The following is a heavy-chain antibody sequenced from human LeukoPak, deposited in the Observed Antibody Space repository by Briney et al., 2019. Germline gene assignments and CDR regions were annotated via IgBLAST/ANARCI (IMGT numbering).Heavy chain of an antibody. CDR3: ARGGPLVYCSGGSCYSLDY. CDR1: AASLGAYY. D-gene: IGHD2-15*01. J-gene: IGHJ4*02. V-gene: IGHV4-34*01. Sequence: SESLSPTCAVDAASLGAYYCGCIRPPPEGWMGWVGSILPGGSTNYNPYIKRRVTISVDTSKNQFSLKMSSVTAADTAVYCCARGGPLVYCSGGSCYSLDYWGQGTLVTVSS. CDR2: ILPGGST.